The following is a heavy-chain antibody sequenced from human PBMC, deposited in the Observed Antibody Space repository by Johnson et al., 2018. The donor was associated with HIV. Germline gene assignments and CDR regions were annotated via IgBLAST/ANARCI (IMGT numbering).Heavy chain of an antibody. V-gene: IGHV3-30*03. D-gene: IGHD6-13*01. CDR2: ISSDGSSK. CDR1: GFTFTHYA. J-gene: IGHJ3*02. CDR3: ARERSYSSSWYPVDAFDI. Sequence: QVQLVEFGGGVVQPGRSLRLSCAASGFTFTHYAMDWVRQAPGKGLEWVAVISSDGSSKNYADSVKGRFTISRDNSKNTLYLQVNSLRAEDTAVYYCARERSYSSSWYPVDAFDIWGQGTMVTVSS.